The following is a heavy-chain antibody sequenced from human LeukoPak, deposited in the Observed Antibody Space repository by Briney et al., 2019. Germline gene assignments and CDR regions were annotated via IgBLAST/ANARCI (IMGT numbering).Heavy chain of an antibody. Sequence: SVKVSCKASGGTFSSYAISWVRQAPGQGLEWMGGIIPIFGTANYAQKFQGRVTITADKSTSTAYMGLSSLRSEDTAVYYCARSYYDILTGYLSPYYFDYWGQGTLVTVSS. CDR3: ARSYYDILTGYLSPYYFDY. D-gene: IGHD3-9*01. CDR2: IIPIFGTA. CDR1: GGTFSSYA. V-gene: IGHV1-69*06. J-gene: IGHJ4*02.